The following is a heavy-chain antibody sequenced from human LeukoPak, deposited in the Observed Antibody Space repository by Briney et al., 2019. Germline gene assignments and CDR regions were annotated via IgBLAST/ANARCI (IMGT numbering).Heavy chain of an antibody. CDR2: INHSGST. D-gene: IGHD2-15*01. CDR3: ARGRVDIVVVVAATDRDY. V-gene: IGHV4-34*01. J-gene: IGHJ4*02. Sequence: SETLSLTCAVYGGSFGGYYWSWIRQPPGKGLEWIGEINHSGSTNYNPSLKSRVTISVDTSKNQFSLQLSSVTAADTAVYYCARGRVDIVVVVAATDRDYWGQGTLVTVSS. CDR1: GGSFGGYY.